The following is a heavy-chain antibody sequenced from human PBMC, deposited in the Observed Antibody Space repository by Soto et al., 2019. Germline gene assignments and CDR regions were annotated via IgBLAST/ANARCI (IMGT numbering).Heavy chain of an antibody. D-gene: IGHD6-13*01. CDR3: AKDRERLAAGTLLDWFDP. CDR2: ISGSGGST. V-gene: IGHV3-23*01. J-gene: IGHJ5*02. CDR1: GFTFSSYA. Sequence: QPGGSLRLSCAASGFTFSSYAMSWVRQAPGKGLEWVSAISGSGGSTYYADSVKGRFTISRDNSKNTLYLQMNSLRAEDTAVYYCAKDRERLAAGTLLDWFDPWGQGTLVTVSS.